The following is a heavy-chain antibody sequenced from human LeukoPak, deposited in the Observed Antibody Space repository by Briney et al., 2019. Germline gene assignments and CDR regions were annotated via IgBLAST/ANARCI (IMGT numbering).Heavy chain of an antibody. CDR2: IYYGGST. D-gene: IGHD3-3*01. J-gene: IGHJ4*02. CDR3: ASAKYYDFWSGYDY. Sequence: SQTLSLTCAVSGGSISSGDYYWSWIRQPPGKGLEWIGYIYYGGSTYYNPSLKSRVTISVDTSKNQFSLKLSSVTAADTAVYYCASAKYYDFWSGYDYWGQGTLVTVSS. V-gene: IGHV4-30-4*08. CDR1: GGSISSGDYY.